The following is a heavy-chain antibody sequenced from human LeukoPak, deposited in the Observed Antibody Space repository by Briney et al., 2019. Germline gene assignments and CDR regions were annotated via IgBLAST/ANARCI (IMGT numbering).Heavy chain of an antibody. J-gene: IGHJ4*02. CDR1: GLTFSSYW. CDR3: ASGLYGSGSYLDY. Sequence: GGSLRLSCAASGLTFSSYWMSWVRQAPGKGLEWVANIKQDGSEKYYVDSVKGRFTISRDNAKNSLYLQMNSLRAEDTAVYYCASGLYGSGSYLDYWGQGTLVTVSS. CDR2: IKQDGSEK. D-gene: IGHD3-10*01. V-gene: IGHV3-7*01.